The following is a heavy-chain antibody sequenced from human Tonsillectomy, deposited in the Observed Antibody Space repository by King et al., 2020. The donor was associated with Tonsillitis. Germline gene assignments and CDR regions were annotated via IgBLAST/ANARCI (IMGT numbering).Heavy chain of an antibody. CDR3: AKADASVLRYFDWLSDAFDI. V-gene: IGHV3-23*04. CDR2: ISGSGGST. D-gene: IGHD3-9*01. J-gene: IGHJ3*02. CDR1: GFTFSSYA. Sequence: VQLVESGGGLVQPGGSLRLSCAASGFTFSSYAMSWVRQAPGKGLEWVSAISGSGGSTYYADSVKGRFTISRDNSKNTLYLPMNSLRAEDTAVYYCAKADASVLRYFDWLSDAFDIWGQGTMVTVSS.